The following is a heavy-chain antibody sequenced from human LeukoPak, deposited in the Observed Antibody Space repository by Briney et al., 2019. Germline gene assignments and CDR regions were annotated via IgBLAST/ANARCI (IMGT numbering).Heavy chain of an antibody. Sequence: SETLSLTCAVSGGSISSGGYSWRWIRQPPGKGLEGIGYIYHSGCTYYNPSLKSRVTISVDTSKNQFSLKLRSVTAADTAVYYCARTVTTLYYYYGMDVWGQGTTVTVSS. D-gene: IGHD4-4*01. CDR2: IYHSGCT. V-gene: IGHV4-30-2*01. CDR3: ARTVTTLYYYYGMDV. J-gene: IGHJ6*02. CDR1: GGSISSGGYS.